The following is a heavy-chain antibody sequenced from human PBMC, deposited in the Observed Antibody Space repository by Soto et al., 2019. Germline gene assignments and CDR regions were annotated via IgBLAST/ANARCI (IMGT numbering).Heavy chain of an antibody. V-gene: IGHV3-66*01. CDR3: ATSYF. CDR1: GFTVSSNY. J-gene: IGHJ4*02. CDR2: VYSGGSA. Sequence: EVQLVESGGGLVQPGGSLRLSCAASGFTVSSNYMSWVRQAPGEGLEWVSVVYSGGSAYSADSVKGRFTISRDSSKNTVYLQMNSLKVEDTAVYYCATSYFWGQGTLVTVSS.